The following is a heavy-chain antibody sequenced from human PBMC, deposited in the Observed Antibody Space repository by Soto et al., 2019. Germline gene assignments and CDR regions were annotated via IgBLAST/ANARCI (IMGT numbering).Heavy chain of an antibody. D-gene: IGHD6-19*01. V-gene: IGHV6-1*01. CDR2: TYYRSKWFN. Sequence: PSQTLSLTCAISGDSVSSNSASWNWIRLSPSRGLEWLGRTYYRSKWFNDYALSLKSRITINPDTSKNHFSLQLNSVTPEDTAVYYCARELGIAVATFDFWGQGTLVTVS. J-gene: IGHJ4*02. CDR3: ARELGIAVATFDF. CDR1: GDSVSSNSAS.